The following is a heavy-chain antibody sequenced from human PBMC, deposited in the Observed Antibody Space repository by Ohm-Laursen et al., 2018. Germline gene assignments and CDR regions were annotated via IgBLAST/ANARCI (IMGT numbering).Heavy chain of an antibody. J-gene: IGHJ3*02. CDR3: FSGPSWEI. CDR1: GFTFSHYW. CDR2: IKQDGSEK. D-gene: IGHD1-26*01. Sequence: SLRLSCAASGFTFSHYWMSWVRQAPGKGLEWVANIKQDGSEKYYVDSVTGRFTISRDNAKNSLYLQMNSLRAKDTAVYYCFSGPSWEIWGQGTVVTVSS. V-gene: IGHV3-7*01.